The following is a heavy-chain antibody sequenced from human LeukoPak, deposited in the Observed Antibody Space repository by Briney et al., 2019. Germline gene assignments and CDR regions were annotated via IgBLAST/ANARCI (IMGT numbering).Heavy chain of an antibody. V-gene: IGHV3-23*01. D-gene: IGHD3-10*01. CDR2: ISGSGGTT. CDR3: TTDYYGSGSYYNPSFDY. CDR1: GFTFSSYA. Sequence: GGSLRLSCAASGFTFSSYAMSWVRQAPGKGLEWVSAISGSGGTTYYADSVKGRFTISRDNSKDTLYLQMNSLRAEDTAVYYCTTDYYGSGSYYNPSFDYWGQGTLVTVSS. J-gene: IGHJ4*02.